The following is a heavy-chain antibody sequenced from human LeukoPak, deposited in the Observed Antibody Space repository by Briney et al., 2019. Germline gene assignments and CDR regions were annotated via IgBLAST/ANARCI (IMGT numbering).Heavy chain of an antibody. CDR2: IIPIFGTA. CDR1: GGTFSSYA. CDR3: ARAGPAALGSFDP. D-gene: IGHD2-2*01. J-gene: IGHJ5*02. Sequence: GASVKVSCKASGGTFSSYAISWARQAPGQGLEWMGGIIPIFGTANYAQKFQGRVTITTDESTSTAYMELSSLRSEDTAVYYCARAGPAALGSFDPWGQGTLVTVSS. V-gene: IGHV1-69*05.